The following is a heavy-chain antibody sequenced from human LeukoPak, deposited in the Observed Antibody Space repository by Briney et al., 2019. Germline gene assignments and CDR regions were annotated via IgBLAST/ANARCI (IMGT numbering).Heavy chain of an antibody. CDR3: ARDFFSIAAAGYYYYYYIDV. CDR1: GGSISSYY. J-gene: IGHJ6*03. CDR2: IYTSGST. V-gene: IGHV4-4*07. Sequence: PSETLSLTCTVSGGSISSYYWSWIRQPAGKGLEWIGRIYTSGSTNYNPSLKSRVTMSVDTSKNQFSLKLSSVTAADTAVYYCARDFFSIAAAGYYYYYYIDVWGKGTTVTVSS. D-gene: IGHD6-13*01.